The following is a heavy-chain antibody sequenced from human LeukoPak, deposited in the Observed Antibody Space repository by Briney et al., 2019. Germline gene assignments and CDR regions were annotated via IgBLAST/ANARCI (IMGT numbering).Heavy chain of an antibody. Sequence: PGGSLRLSCAASGFTFSSYSMNWVRQAPGKGLEWVSSISSSSSYIYYADSVKGRFTISRDNAKNSLYLQMNSLRAEDTAVYYCARRTPGGWSFDYWGQGTLVTVSS. J-gene: IGHJ4*02. D-gene: IGHD6-19*01. CDR1: GFTFSSYS. CDR3: ARRTPGGWSFDY. V-gene: IGHV3-21*04. CDR2: ISSSSSYI.